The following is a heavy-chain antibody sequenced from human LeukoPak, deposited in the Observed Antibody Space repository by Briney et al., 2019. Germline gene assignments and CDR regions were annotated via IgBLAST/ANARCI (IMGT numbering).Heavy chain of an antibody. CDR2: ISYSRST. Sequence: SDPLSLPCSVSGXPISSYYWIWIRQPPGEGLEWIGYISYSRSTNNNPSLTRRITKSVDSSKNQSFLKLTTVTAADAAVYYCARHSICFDPWGQGTLVTVSS. V-gene: IGHV4-59*08. CDR1: GXPISSYY. J-gene: IGHJ5*02. CDR3: ARHSICFDP.